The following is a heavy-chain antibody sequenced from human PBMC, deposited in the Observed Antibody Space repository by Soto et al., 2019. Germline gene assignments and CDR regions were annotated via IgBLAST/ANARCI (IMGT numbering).Heavy chain of an antibody. Sequence: GGSLRLSCAASGFTFSSYWMSWVRQAPGKGLEWVANIKQDGSEKYYVDSVKGRFTISRDNAKNSLYLQMNSLRAEDTAVYYCASGSIVTQDAFDIWGQGTMVTVS. CDR3: ASGSIVTQDAFDI. CDR1: GFTFSSYW. CDR2: IKQDGSEK. D-gene: IGHD3-16*02. J-gene: IGHJ3*02. V-gene: IGHV3-7*05.